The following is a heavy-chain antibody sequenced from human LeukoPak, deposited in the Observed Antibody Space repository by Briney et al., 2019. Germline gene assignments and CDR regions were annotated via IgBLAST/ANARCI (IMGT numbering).Heavy chain of an antibody. J-gene: IGHJ4*02. V-gene: IGHV3-53*01. Sequence: GGSLRLSCAASGLTVSGKHMSWVRQAPGKGLEWVSVIYSAGTTNYAESVEGRFAISRDNTKNTLHLQMNSLRVEDTAIYYCAARECSYTYCYGGVLDYWGQGTLVSVSS. CDR3: AARECSYTYCYGGVLDY. D-gene: IGHD3-16*01. CDR2: IYSAGTT. CDR1: GLTVSGKH.